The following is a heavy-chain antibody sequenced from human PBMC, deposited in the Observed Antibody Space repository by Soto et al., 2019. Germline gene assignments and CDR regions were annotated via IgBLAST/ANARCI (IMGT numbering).Heavy chain of an antibody. Sequence: SETLSLTCTVSGGSISPYYWSWIRQPPGKGLEWIGYIYYSGSTNYNPSLKSRVTISVDTSKNQFSLKLSSVTAADTAVYYCARGFITMIVVAPYNSGMDVWGQGPPVTVS. CDR2: IYYSGST. D-gene: IGHD3-22*01. J-gene: IGHJ6*02. CDR3: ARGFITMIVVAPYNSGMDV. CDR1: GGSISPYY. V-gene: IGHV4-59*01.